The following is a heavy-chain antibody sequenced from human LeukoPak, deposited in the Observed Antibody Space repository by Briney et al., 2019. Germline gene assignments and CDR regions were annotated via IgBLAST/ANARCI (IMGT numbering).Heavy chain of an antibody. Sequence: GGSLRLSCAASGFTFSSYAMSWVRQAPGKGLEWVSAISGSGGSTYYADSVKGRLTISRDNSKNTLYLQMNSLRAEDTAVYYCAKVPRDGYNYYFDYWGQGTLVTVSS. CDR1: GFTFSSYA. CDR3: AKVPRDGYNYYFDY. V-gene: IGHV3-23*01. CDR2: ISGSGGST. J-gene: IGHJ4*02. D-gene: IGHD5-24*01.